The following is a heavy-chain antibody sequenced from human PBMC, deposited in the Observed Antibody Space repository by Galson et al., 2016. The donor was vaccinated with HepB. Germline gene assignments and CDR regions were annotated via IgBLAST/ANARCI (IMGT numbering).Heavy chain of an antibody. V-gene: IGHV3-23*01. CDR2: ISGSGGET. CDR1: GFTFSSYA. J-gene: IGHJ2*01. Sequence: SLRLSCAASGFTFSSYAMTWVRQAPGKGLDWVSTISGSGGETHYADSVKGRFTFSRDNYKNTMHVKMTSLRAADTAVYYCASGTTVTTSNSFWYFDLWGRGTLPTVSS. CDR3: ASGTTVTTSNSFWYFDL. D-gene: IGHD4-17*01.